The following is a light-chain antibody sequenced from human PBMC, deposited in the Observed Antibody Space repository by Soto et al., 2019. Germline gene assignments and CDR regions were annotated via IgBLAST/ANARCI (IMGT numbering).Light chain of an antibody. J-gene: IGKJ4*01. CDR3: QHYDNVPLT. CDR2: DAS. V-gene: IGKV1-33*01. CDR1: QDMYTY. Sequence: IDLTHSPSSLSASVGDRFTITCHASQDMYTYLNWCKRKPGKAPNLLIYDASNLETGFPSRFSGSGSGTHFTFTISSLQPEDTAAYYCQHYDNVPLTFGGGTKVDIK.